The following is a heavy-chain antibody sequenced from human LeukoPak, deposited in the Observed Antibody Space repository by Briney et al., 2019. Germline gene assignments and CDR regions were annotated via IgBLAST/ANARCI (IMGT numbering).Heavy chain of an antibody. CDR3: ARDLLYSGSYNYFDY. J-gene: IGHJ4*02. D-gene: IGHD1-26*01. V-gene: IGHV1-69*01. CDR2: IIPIFGTA. CDR1: GGTFSSYA. Sequence: ASVKVSCKASGGTFSSYAISWVRQAPGQGLEWMGGIIPIFGTANYAQKFQGRVTITADESTSTAYMELSSLRSEDTAVYYCARDLLYSGSYNYFDYWGQGTLVTVSS.